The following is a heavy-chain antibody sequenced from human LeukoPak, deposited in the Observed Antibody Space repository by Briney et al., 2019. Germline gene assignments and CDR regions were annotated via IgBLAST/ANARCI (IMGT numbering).Heavy chain of an antibody. CDR2: IIPILGIA. CDR3: ARSNIVVGEIDY. Sequence: SVKVSCKASGGTFSSYTISWVRQAPGQGLEWMGRIIPILGIANYAQKFQGRVTLTADKSTSTAYMELSSLRSEDTAVYYCARSNIVVGEIDYWGQGTLVTVSS. J-gene: IGHJ4*02. V-gene: IGHV1-69*02. CDR1: GGTFSSYT. D-gene: IGHD2-2*01.